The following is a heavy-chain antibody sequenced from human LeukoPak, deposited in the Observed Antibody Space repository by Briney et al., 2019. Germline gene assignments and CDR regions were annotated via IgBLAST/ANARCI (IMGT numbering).Heavy chain of an antibody. CDR2: ISAYNGNT. J-gene: IGHJ4*02. CDR3: ARSRYYYDTSAYRPSDY. Sequence: ASVKVSCKASGYTFTSYGISWVRQAPGQGLEWMGWISAYNGNTNYAQKVQGGVTMTTDTSTSTAYMELRSLISDDTAVYYCARSRYYYDTSAYRPSDYWGQGTLVTVSS. V-gene: IGHV1-18*01. CDR1: GYTFTSYG. D-gene: IGHD3-22*01.